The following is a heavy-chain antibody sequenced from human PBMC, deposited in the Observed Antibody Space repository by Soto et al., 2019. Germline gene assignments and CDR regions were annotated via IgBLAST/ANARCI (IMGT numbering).Heavy chain of an antibody. D-gene: IGHD6-13*01. Sequence: GESLKISCAASGFTFSNAWMSWVRQAPGKGLEWVGRIKSKTDGGTTDYAAPVKGRFTISRDDSKNTLYLQMNSLKTEDTAVYYCASTPGYSSSWYFDYWGQGTLVTVSS. V-gene: IGHV3-15*01. J-gene: IGHJ4*02. CDR3: ASTPGYSSSWYFDY. CDR2: IKSKTDGGTT. CDR1: GFTFSNAW.